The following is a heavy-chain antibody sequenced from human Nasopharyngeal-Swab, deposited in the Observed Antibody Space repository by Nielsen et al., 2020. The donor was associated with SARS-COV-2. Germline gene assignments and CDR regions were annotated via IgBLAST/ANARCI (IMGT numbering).Heavy chain of an antibody. CDR2: MNPNSGNT. D-gene: IGHD6-13*01. CDR3: ASLSPHSIAAGHYYYYMDV. V-gene: IGHV1-8*01. J-gene: IGHJ6*03. Sequence: ASVKVSCKASGYTFTSYDINWVRQATGQGLEWMGRMNPNSGNTGYAQKFQGRVTMTRNTSISTAYMELSSLRSEDTAVYYCASLSPHSIAAGHYYYYMDVWGKGTTVTVSS. CDR1: GYTFTSYD.